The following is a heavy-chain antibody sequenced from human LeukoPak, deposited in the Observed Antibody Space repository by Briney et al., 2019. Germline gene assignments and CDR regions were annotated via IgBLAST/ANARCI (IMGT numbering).Heavy chain of an antibody. D-gene: IGHD3-22*01. J-gene: IGHJ4*02. CDR1: GYTFTGYY. CDR2: INPNSGGT. CDR3: ARGSPGYDSSGYYYESQRVFDY. Sequence: GASVKVSCKASGYTFTGYYMHWVRQAPGQGLEWMGRINPNSGGTNYAQKFQGRVTVTRDTSISTAYMELSRLRSDDTAVYYCARGSPGYDSSGYYYESQRVFDYWGQGTLVTVSS. V-gene: IGHV1-2*06.